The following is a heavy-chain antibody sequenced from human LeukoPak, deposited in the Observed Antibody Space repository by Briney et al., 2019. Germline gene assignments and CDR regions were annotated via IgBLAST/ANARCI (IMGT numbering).Heavy chain of an antibody. CDR3: ARGWLLPGYSSGRFDY. Sequence: TLSLTCAVYGGSFSGYYWSWIRQPPGKGLEWIGEINHSGSTNYNPSPKSRVTISVDASKNQFSLKLSSVTAADTPVHYCARGWLLPGYSSGRFDYWGQGTLVTVSS. CDR1: GGSFSGYY. J-gene: IGHJ4*02. V-gene: IGHV4-34*01. D-gene: IGHD6-19*01. CDR2: INHSGST.